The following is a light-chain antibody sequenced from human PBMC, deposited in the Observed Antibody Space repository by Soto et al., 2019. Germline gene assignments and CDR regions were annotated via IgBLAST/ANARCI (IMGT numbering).Light chain of an antibody. CDR1: SAHSTYV. CDR3: QTWGSGIRV. CDR2: VDGDGRH. Sequence: QLVLTQSPSASASLGASVKITCTLSSAHSTYVLAWLLQQPEKAPKYLMKVDGDGRHTRGDGIPDRFSGSSSGAERYLTISSLQSEEEAVYYCQTWGSGIRVFGGGTQLAVL. V-gene: IGLV4-69*01. J-gene: IGLJ3*02.